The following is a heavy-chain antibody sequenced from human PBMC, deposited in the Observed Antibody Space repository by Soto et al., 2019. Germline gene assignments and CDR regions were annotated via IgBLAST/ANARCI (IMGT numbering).Heavy chain of an antibody. Sequence: GGSLRLSCAASGFTFSSYWMSWVRQAPGKGLEWVANIKQDGSEKYYVDSVKGRFTISRDNAKNSLYLQMNSLRAEDTAVYYCARCPTLRHYYYSSGSWFGPWGQGTLVTGSS. D-gene: IGHD3-22*01. V-gene: IGHV3-7*01. CDR2: IKQDGSEK. J-gene: IGHJ5*02. CDR3: ARCPTLRHYYYSSGSWFGP. CDR1: GFTFSSYW.